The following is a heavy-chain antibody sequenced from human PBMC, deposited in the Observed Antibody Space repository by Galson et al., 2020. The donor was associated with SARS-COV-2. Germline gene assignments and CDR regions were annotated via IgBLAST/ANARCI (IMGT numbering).Heavy chain of an antibody. J-gene: IGHJ3*02. CDR2: ISGSGGST. CDR3: AKGGLPDSGSYDAFDI. V-gene: IGHV3-23*01. Sequence: GESLQISCAPPGFTFSSYAMSWVRQAPGTGLEWVSAISGSGGSTYYADSVKGRFTISRDNSKNKLYLQMNSLRAEDTAVYYCAKGGLPDSGSYDAFDIWGQGTMVTVSS. CDR1: GFTFSSYA. D-gene: IGHD1-26*01.